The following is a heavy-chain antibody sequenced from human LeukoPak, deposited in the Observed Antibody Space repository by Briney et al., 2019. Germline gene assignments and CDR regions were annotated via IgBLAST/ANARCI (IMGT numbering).Heavy chain of an antibody. CDR2: IRSGGNT. Sequence: PGGSLRLSCAASGFSVSSNYMSWVRQAPGKGLEWVSVIRSGGNTEHADSVKGRFTISRDNSKNTLYLQMHSLRADDTAVYYCAKEFSFRDGYNHGFDNWGQGTLVTVSS. D-gene: IGHD5-24*01. CDR3: AKEFSFRDGYNHGFDN. V-gene: IGHV3-53*01. J-gene: IGHJ4*02. CDR1: GFSVSSNY.